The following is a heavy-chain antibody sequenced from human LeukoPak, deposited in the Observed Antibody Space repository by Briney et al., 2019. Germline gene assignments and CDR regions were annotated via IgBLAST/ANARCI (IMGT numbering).Heavy chain of an antibody. J-gene: IGHJ5*02. CDR1: GGTFSSYS. CDR2: IIPIFDIP. D-gene: IGHD1-20*01. Sequence: SVKVSCKASGGTFSSYSISWVRQAPGQGLEWMGRIIPIFDIPNYAQKFQGRVTIAADKPTGTAYMELSSLRSEDTAVYYCARDFKESKWNDAHWFDPWGQGTLVTVSS. CDR3: ARDFKESKWNDAHWFDP. V-gene: IGHV1-69*04.